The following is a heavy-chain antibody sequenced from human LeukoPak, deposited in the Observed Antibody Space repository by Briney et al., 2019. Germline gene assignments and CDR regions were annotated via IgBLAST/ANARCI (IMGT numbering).Heavy chain of an antibody. V-gene: IGHV4-59*01. CDR3: ARDRPYYYGSGSPYFDY. Sequence: SETLSLTCTVSGGSISSYYWSWIRQPPGKGLEWIGYIYYSGSTNYNPSLKSRVTISVDTSKNQFSLKLSSVTAADTAVYYCARDRPYYYGSGSPYFDYWGQGTLVTVSS. D-gene: IGHD3-10*01. CDR2: IYYSGST. J-gene: IGHJ4*02. CDR1: GGSISSYY.